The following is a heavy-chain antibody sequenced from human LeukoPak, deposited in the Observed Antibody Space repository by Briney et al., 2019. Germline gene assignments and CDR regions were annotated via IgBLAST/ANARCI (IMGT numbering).Heavy chain of an antibody. D-gene: IGHD3-22*01. J-gene: IGHJ3*02. CDR1: GFTFSSYG. CDR3: AKTFYYDSSGNVKAFDI. CDR2: IRYDGSNK. V-gene: IGHV3-30*02. Sequence: PGGSLRLSCAASGFTFSSYGMHWVRQAPGKGLEWVAFIRYDGSNKYYADSVKGRFTISRDNSKNTLYLQMNSLRAEDTAVYYCAKTFYYDSSGNVKAFDIWGQGTMVTVSS.